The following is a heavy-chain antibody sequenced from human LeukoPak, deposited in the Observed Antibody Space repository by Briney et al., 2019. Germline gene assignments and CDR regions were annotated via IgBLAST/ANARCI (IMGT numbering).Heavy chain of an antibody. V-gene: IGHV1-24*01. Sequence: ASVKVSCKVSGYTLTELSMHWVRQAPGKGLEWMGGFDPEDGETIYAQKFQCRVTMTDDTSTDTAYMELSSLRSEDTAVYYCATLGDYGDYGLGYWGQGTLVTVSS. CDR1: GYTLTELS. J-gene: IGHJ4*02. D-gene: IGHD4-17*01. CDR3: ATLGDYGDYGLGY. CDR2: FDPEDGET.